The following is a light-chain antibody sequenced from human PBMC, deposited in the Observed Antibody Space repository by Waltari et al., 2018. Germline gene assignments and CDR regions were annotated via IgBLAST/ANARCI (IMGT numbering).Light chain of an antibody. CDR2: LGS. V-gene: IGKV2-28*01. CDR3: MQALHTPT. CDR1: QSLLHSNGYNY. J-gene: IGKJ1*01. Sequence: DLVMTQSPLPLPVTPGKPASISCRSSQSLLHSNGYNYLDWYLQKPGQSPQLLIYLGSNRASAVPDRFSGSGSGTDCTLKISRVEAEEVVVYCCMQALHTPTSGQGTKVEIK.